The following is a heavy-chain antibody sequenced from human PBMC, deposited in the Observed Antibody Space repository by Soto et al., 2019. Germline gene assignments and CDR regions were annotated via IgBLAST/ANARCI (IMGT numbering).Heavy chain of an antibody. D-gene: IGHD1-26*01. CDR3: ARAGVGATPNDY. CDR1: GYIFTSYV. V-gene: IGHV1-3*01. J-gene: IGHJ4*02. Sequence: ASVKVSCKASGYIFTSYVMEWVRQAPGQRLEWMGWINAGNGNTKYSQKFQGRVTITRDTSASTAYMELSSLRSEDTAVYYCARAGVGATPNDYWGQGTLVTVSS. CDR2: INAGNGNT.